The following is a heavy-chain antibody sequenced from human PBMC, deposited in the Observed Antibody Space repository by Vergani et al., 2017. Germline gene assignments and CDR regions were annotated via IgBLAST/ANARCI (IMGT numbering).Heavy chain of an antibody. CDR3: ARGSARGVGVDY. V-gene: IGHV4-34*01. J-gene: IGHJ4*02. CDR1: GGSFSGYY. Sequence: QVQLQQWGAGLLKPSETLSLTCAVYGGSFSGYYWSWIRQPPGKGLEWIGEINHSGSTNYNPSLKSRVTMSVDTSKNQFSLKLSSVTAADTAVYYCARGSARGVGVDYWGQGTLVTVSS. D-gene: IGHD3-10*01. CDR2: INHSGST.